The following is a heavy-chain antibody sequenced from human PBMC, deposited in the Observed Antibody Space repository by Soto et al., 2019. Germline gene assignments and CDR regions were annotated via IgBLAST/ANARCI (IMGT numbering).Heavy chain of an antibody. Sequence: NRSETLSLTXTVSGGSISSYYWSWIRQPPGKGLEWIGYIYYSGSTNYNPSLKSRVTISVDTSKNQFSLKLSSVTAADTAVYYCARDYISGLANYYYYYGMDVWGQGTTVTVSS. J-gene: IGHJ6*02. CDR1: GGSISSYY. D-gene: IGHD3-3*02. CDR2: IYYSGST. CDR3: ARDYISGLANYYYYYGMDV. V-gene: IGHV4-59*01.